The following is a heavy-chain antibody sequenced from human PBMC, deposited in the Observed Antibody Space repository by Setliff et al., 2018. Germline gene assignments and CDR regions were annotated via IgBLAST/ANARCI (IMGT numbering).Heavy chain of an antibody. Sequence: ASVKVSCKASGYTLSNYYMHWVRQAPGQGLEWMGIINPSGGLTRYAQKFQGRVTMTRDTSINTAYMELSSLTSDDTAFYYCVRSGKFGMRFWFDQWGQGTLVTVSS. V-gene: IGHV1-46*01. CDR1: GYTLSNYY. J-gene: IGHJ5*02. CDR2: INPSGGLT. CDR3: VRSGKFGMRFWFDQ. D-gene: IGHD1-26*01.